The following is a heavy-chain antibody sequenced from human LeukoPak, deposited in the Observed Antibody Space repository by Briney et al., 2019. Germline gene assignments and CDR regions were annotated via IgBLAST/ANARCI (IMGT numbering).Heavy chain of an antibody. D-gene: IGHD6-6*01. CDR3: AIRGSSYFDY. CDR2: ISGSGGST. Sequence: GGSLRLSCAASGFTFSDFAMSWVRQAPGKGLEWVSAISGSGGSTYYADSVKGRFTISRDNSKNTLYLQMNSLRAEDTAVYYCAIRGSSYFDYWGQGTLITVSS. CDR1: GFTFSDFA. J-gene: IGHJ4*02. V-gene: IGHV3-23*01.